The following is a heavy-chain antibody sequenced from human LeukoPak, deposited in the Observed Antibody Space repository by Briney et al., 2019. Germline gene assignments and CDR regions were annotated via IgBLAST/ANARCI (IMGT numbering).Heavy chain of an antibody. D-gene: IGHD6-13*01. Sequence: GRSLRLSCAASGFTFSSYGMHWVRQAPGRGLEWVANIKQDGSEKYYVDSLKGRFTISRDNAKNSLYLQMNSLRAEDTAVYYCAKAGSSWYEYWGQGTLVTVSS. CDR1: GFTFSSYG. V-gene: IGHV3-7*01. CDR2: IKQDGSEK. J-gene: IGHJ4*02. CDR3: AKAGSSWYEY.